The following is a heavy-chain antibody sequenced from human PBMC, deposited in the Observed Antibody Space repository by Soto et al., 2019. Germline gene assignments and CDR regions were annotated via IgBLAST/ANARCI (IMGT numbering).Heavy chain of an antibody. J-gene: IGHJ4*02. CDR3: ARGDLYYFDY. CDR1: GGSISSGDYY. D-gene: IGHD1-26*01. V-gene: IGHV4-30-4*01. Sequence: SETLSLTCTVSGGSISSGDYYWSWIRQPPGKGLEWIGYIYYSGSTYYSPSLKSRVTISVDTSKNQFSLKLSSVTAADTAVYYCARGDLYYFDYWGQGTLVTVSS. CDR2: IYYSGST.